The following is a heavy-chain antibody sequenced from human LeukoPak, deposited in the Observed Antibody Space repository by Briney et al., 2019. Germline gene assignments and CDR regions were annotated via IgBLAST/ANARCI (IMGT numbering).Heavy chain of an antibody. CDR3: ARDGIAAADY. CDR1: GFNFSSYS. CDR2: ISSSSSYI. D-gene: IGHD6-13*01. V-gene: IGHV3-21*01. J-gene: IGHJ4*02. Sequence: GGSLRLSCAAYGFNFSSYSMNWVRQAPGKGLEWVSSISSSSSYIYYADSVKGRFTISRDNAKNSLYLQMNSLRAEDTAVYYCARDGIAAADYWGQGTLVTVSS.